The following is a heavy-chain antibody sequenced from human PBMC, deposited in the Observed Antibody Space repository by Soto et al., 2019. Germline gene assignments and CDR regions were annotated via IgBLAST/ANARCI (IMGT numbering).Heavy chain of an antibody. Sequence: SQTLSLTCAISGDSVSSNSAAWNWIRQSPSRGLEWLGRTYYRSKWYNDYAVSVKSRITINPDTSMNQFSLQLNSVTPEDTAVYYCARGPSIAVAGTRNWFDPWGQGTLVTVSS. V-gene: IGHV6-1*01. J-gene: IGHJ5*02. D-gene: IGHD6-19*01. CDR2: TYYRSKWYN. CDR1: GDSVSSNSAA. CDR3: ARGPSIAVAGTRNWFDP.